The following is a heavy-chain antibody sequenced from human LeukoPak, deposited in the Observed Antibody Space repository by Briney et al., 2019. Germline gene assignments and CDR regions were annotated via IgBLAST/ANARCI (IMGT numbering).Heavy chain of an antibody. J-gene: IGHJ4*02. D-gene: IGHD5-24*01. Sequence: SETLSLTCTVAGGSISSSSYYWGWIRQPPGRGLEWLGSIYYSGSAYYNPPLKSRVSISVDTSKNQFSLKLRSVTAADTAVYYCASPMAWAHNRRDSDYWGLGTLVPVSS. V-gene: IGHV4-39*07. CDR2: IYYSGSA. CDR1: GGSISSSSYY. CDR3: ASPMAWAHNRRDSDY.